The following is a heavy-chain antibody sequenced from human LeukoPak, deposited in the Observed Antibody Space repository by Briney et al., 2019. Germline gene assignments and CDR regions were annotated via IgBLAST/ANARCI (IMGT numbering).Heavy chain of an antibody. Sequence: MPSETLSLTCTVSGGSISSYYWSWIRQPPGKGLEWIGYIYYSGSTNYNPSLKSRVTISVDTSKNQFSQKLSSVTAADTAVYYCASHQWLNSRGWLDPWGQGTLVTVSS. CDR1: GGSISSYY. CDR3: ASHQWLNSRGWLDP. J-gene: IGHJ5*02. V-gene: IGHV4-59*01. CDR2: IYYSGST. D-gene: IGHD6-19*01.